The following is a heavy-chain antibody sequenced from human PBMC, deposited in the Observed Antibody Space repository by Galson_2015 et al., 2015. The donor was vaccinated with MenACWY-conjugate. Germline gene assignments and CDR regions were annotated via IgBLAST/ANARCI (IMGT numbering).Heavy chain of an antibody. Sequence: KYYADSVKGRFTISRDNSKNTLYLQMNSLRAEDTAVYYCAREAGGSGSSDYYYGMDVWGQGTTVTVSS. D-gene: IGHD1-26*01. CDR2: K. V-gene: IGHV3-33*01. J-gene: IGHJ6*02. CDR3: AREAGGSGSSDYYYGMDV.